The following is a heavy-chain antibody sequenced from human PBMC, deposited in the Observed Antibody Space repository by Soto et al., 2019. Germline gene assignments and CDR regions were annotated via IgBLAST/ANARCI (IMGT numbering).Heavy chain of an antibody. V-gene: IGHV3-23*01. CDR3: AKDQVGRPPPYGDYLS. CDR2: ISGSGGST. Sequence: GGSLRLSCAASGFTFSSYAMSWVRQAPGKGLEWVSAISGSGGSTYYADSVKGRFTISRDNSKNTLYLQMNSLRAEDTAVYYCAKDQVGRPPPYGDYLSWGQGTLVTVSS. CDR1: GFTFSSYA. J-gene: IGHJ4*02. D-gene: IGHD4-17*01.